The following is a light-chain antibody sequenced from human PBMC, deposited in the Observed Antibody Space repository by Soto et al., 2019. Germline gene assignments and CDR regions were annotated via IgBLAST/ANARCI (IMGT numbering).Light chain of an antibody. V-gene: IGKV1-9*01. Sequence: IQLTQSPSSLSASVGDRVTISCRASQGIGTYLAWYQQKPGKAPKLLIYAAFTLHSGVPARFSGSGSGTEFTLTISGLQSEDFAVYYCQQYNKWPLTFGGGTKVDIK. CDR2: AAF. J-gene: IGKJ4*01. CDR3: QQYNKWPLT. CDR1: QGIGTY.